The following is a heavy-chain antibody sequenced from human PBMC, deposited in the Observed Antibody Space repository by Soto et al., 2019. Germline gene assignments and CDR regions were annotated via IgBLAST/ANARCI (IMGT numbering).Heavy chain of an antibody. CDR3: AREPGGGDVVTAFFAYYSYGMDV. Sequence: ASVKVSCKASCYTFTSYCINWVRQPPGQGLEWMGWISAYNGNTNYAQKLQGRVTMTTDTSTSTAYMELRSLRSDDTAVYYCAREPGGGDVVTAFFAYYSYGMDVWG. CDR2: ISAYNGNT. D-gene: IGHD3-22*01. CDR1: CYTFTSYC. J-gene: IGHJ6*02. V-gene: IGHV1-18*01.